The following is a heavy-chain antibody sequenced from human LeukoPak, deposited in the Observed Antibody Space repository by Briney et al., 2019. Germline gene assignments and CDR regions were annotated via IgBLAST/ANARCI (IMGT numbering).Heavy chain of an antibody. V-gene: IGHV3-23*01. D-gene: IGHD3-10*01. J-gene: IGHJ4*02. CDR2: ISDSGRTT. Sequence: PGGSLRLSCAASGLPFSNYCMNWLRQAPRKGLEWVAVISDSGRTTYYADSVKGRLIISRDNSKSTLSLQMNSLRVEDTPVYYCASPNPIGDLSWLAYWGQGALVTVSS. CDR3: ASPNPIGDLSWLAY. CDR1: GLPFSNYC.